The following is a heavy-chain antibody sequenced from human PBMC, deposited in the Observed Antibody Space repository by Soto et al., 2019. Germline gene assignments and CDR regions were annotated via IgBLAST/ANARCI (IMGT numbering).Heavy chain of an antibody. CDR1: GFTFSSYA. D-gene: IGHD2-15*01. CDR2: ISYDGSNK. J-gene: IGHJ4*02. V-gene: IGHV3-30-3*01. Sequence: PGGSLGLSCAASGFTFSSYAMHWVRQAPGKGLEWVAVISYDGSNKYYADSVKGRFTLARDDAKNTLYLQMNSLRAADTAVYYCARDGLLGYFDYWGQGTLVTVSS. CDR3: ARDGLLGYFDY.